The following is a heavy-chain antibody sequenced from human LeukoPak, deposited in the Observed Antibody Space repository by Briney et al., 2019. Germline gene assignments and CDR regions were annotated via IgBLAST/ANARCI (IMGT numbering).Heavy chain of an antibody. Sequence: PGGSLRLSCAASGFTFSSIGMHWVRQAPGKGLEWVAFIWYDGSNKYYADSVKGRFTISRDNSKDTLYLEMNSLKTEDTAVYYCAKGRGVYYYYYMDVWGRGTTVTVSS. J-gene: IGHJ6*03. CDR3: AKGRGVYYYYYMDV. D-gene: IGHD3-10*01. V-gene: IGHV3-30*02. CDR2: IWYDGSNK. CDR1: GFTFSSIG.